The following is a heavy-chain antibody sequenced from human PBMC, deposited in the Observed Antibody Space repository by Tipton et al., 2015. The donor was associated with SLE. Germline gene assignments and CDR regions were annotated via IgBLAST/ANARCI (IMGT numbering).Heavy chain of an antibody. CDR1: GGSFSDYY. CDR3: VRERKYVVRFRELVAPDL. J-gene: IGHJ3*01. Sequence: LRLSCAVYGGSFSDYYWSWIRQTPGEGLEWIGEINHTGGTNYNPSLESRVTMSVDTPKNQFSLKLSSVTAADTAMYYCVRERKYVVRFRELVAPDLWGQGTAITVSS. D-gene: IGHD1-26*01. CDR2: INHTGGT. V-gene: IGHV4-34*01.